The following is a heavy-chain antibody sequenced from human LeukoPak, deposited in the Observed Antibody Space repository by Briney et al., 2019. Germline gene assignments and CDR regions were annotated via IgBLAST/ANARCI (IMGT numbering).Heavy chain of an antibody. CDR1: GFTFSSYA. J-gene: IGHJ6*03. D-gene: IGHD1-26*01. Sequence: GGSLRLSCAASGFTFSSYAMHWVRQAPGKGLEWVAVISYDGSNKYYADSVKGRFTISRGNSKNTLYLQMSSLRAEDTAVYYCARDRSPWGYMDVWGKGTTVTVSS. CDR2: ISYDGSNK. V-gene: IGHV3-30*04. CDR3: ARDRSPWGYMDV.